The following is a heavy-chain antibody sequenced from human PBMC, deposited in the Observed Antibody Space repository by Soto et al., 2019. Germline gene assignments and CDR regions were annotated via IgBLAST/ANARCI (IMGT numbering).Heavy chain of an antibody. Sequence: SATLSLTCSVSGGSIRRGYYYSSWLRQHPGKGLEWIGNIYYGGNTYYYPSLKSRLIISIESSKNEFDLKVGSVTAAATAVYYCASSSLYGFDVWGQGTTVTVSS. CDR1: GGSIRRGYYY. V-gene: IGHV4-30-4*08. CDR3: ASSSLYGFDV. J-gene: IGHJ6*02. CDR2: IYYGGNT.